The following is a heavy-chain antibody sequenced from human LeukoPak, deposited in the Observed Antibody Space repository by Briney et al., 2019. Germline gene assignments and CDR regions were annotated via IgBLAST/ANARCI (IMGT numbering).Heavy chain of an antibody. D-gene: IGHD5-24*01. CDR2: ISSSSSYI. V-gene: IGHV3-21*04. CDR1: GFTFNTYS. J-gene: IGHJ4*02. Sequence: PGGSLRLSCAASGFTFNTYSMNWVRQAPGKGLEWVSSISSSSSYIYYADSVKGRFTISRDNSKNTLYLQMNSLSAEDTAVYYCARGSFGDGYNPIDYWGQGTLVTVSS. CDR3: ARGSFGDGYNPIDY.